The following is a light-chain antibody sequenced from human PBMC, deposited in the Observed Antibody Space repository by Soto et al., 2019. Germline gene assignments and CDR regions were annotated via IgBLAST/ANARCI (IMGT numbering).Light chain of an antibody. Sequence: QSALTQPRSVSGSPGQSVTISCTGTSSDVGGYNYVSWYQQYPGKAPELMIYDVTKRPSGVPDRFSGSKSGNTASLTISGLQADDEADYYCCSWGGTYSFVFGTGTKVTV. CDR1: SSDVGGYNY. CDR3: CSWGGTYSFV. J-gene: IGLJ1*01. CDR2: DVT. V-gene: IGLV2-11*01.